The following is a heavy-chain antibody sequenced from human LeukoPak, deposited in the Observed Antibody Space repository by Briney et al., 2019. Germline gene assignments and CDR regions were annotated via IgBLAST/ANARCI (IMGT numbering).Heavy chain of an antibody. CDR1: GGSFSGYY. CDR2: INHSGST. D-gene: IGHD3-3*01. V-gene: IGHV4-34*01. J-gene: IGHJ5*02. CDR3: ARGPSLVGLRFLEWLSRAWFDP. Sequence: RPSETLSLTCAGYGGSFSGYYWSWVRQPPGKGLEWVGEINHSGSTNYNPSLKSRVTISGDTSKNQFSLKLSSVTAADTAVYYCARGPSLVGLRFLEWLSRAWFDPWGQGTLVTVSS.